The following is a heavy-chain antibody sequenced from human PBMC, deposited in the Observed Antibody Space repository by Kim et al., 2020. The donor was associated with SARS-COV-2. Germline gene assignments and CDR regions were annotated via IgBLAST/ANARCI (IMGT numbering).Heavy chain of an antibody. Sequence: PTLQSRVTISVDASKIQFSLKLRSVTAADTAVYYCAREPHSTGWYGSFDYWGQGTLVTVSS. D-gene: IGHD6-19*01. V-gene: IGHV4-59*01. J-gene: IGHJ4*02. CDR3: AREPHSTGWYGSFDY.